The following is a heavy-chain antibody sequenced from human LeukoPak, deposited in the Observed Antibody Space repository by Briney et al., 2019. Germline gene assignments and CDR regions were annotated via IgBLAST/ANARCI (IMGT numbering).Heavy chain of an antibody. CDR1: GGSISSSSYY. CDR2: IYYSGST. J-gene: IGHJ4*02. V-gene: IGHV4-39*01. CDR3: ARRITGTTSDSFDY. D-gene: IGHD1-20*01. Sequence: SETLSLTCTVSGGSISSSSYYWGWIRQPPGKGLEWIGSIYYSGSTYYNPSLKSRVTISVDTSKNQFSLKLSSVTTADTAVYYCARRITGTTSDSFDYWGQGTLVTVSS.